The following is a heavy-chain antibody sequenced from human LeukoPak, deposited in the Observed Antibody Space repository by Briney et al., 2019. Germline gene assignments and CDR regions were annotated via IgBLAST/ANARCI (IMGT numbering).Heavy chain of an antibody. CDR1: GGSISSSNW. V-gene: IGHV4-4*02. CDR3: ARPKGYCSGGSCYLYY. D-gene: IGHD2-15*01. Sequence: SETLSLTCAVSGGSISSSNWWSWVRQPPGKGLEWIGEIYHSGSTNYNPSLKSRVTISVDKSKNQFSLKLSSVTAADTAVYYCARPKGYCSGGSCYLYYWGQGTLVTVSS. CDR2: IYHSGST. J-gene: IGHJ4*02.